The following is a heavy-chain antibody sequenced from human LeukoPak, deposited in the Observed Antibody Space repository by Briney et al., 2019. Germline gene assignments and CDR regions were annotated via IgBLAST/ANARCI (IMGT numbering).Heavy chain of an antibody. CDR3: AATRRAPDYYYYMDV. J-gene: IGHJ6*03. CDR2: IVVGSGNT. CDR1: GFTSTSSA. Sequence: SVKVSCKASGFTSTSSAVQWVRQARGQRLEWIGWIVVGSGNTNYAQKFQERVTITRDMSTSTAYMELSSLRSEDTAVYYCAATRRAPDYYYYMDVWGKGTTVTVSS. D-gene: IGHD1-14*01. V-gene: IGHV1-58*01.